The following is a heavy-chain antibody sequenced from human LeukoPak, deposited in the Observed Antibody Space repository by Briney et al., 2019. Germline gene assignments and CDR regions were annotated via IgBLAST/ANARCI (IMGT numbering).Heavy chain of an antibody. D-gene: IGHD1-26*01. Sequence: PSETLSLTCTVSGGXVSSGSSYWSWIRQPPGKGVGWIGNIYYSGSTNYDPSLKSRVTISVDTSKSQFSLKLTSVTAADTAVYYCVRDRSGSSIDYWGQGALVTVSS. V-gene: IGHV4-61*01. CDR1: GGXVSSGSSY. CDR2: IYYSGST. J-gene: IGHJ4*02. CDR3: VRDRSGSSIDY.